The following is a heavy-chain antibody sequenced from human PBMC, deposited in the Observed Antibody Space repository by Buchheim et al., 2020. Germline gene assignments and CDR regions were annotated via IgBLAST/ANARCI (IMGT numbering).Heavy chain of an antibody. D-gene: IGHD6-19*01. CDR1: GFTFSTYW. Sequence: EVQLVESGGGLVQPGGSLRLSCAASGFTFSTYWMHWVRQAPGKGLVCVSRINVDGSSTSYADSVKGRFTVSRDNAKTTLFLQMSTLRAEDTAVYYCAREVEKNGWYEDFWGQGTL. V-gene: IGHV3-74*01. CDR2: INVDGSST. J-gene: IGHJ4*02. CDR3: AREVEKNGWYEDF.